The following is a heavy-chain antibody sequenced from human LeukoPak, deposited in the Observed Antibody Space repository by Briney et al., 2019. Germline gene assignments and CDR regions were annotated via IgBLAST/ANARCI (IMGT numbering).Heavy chain of an antibody. D-gene: IGHD6-6*01. CDR2: MNPNSGNT. CDR1: GYTFTSYD. J-gene: IGHJ6*02. CDR3: ARSRDYYLYYGMDV. Sequence: ASVKVSCKAPGYTFTSYDINWVRQATGQGLEWMGWMNPNSGNTGYAQKFQGRVTMTRNTSISTAYMELSSLRSEDTAVYYCARSRDYYLYYGMDVWGQGTTVTVSS. V-gene: IGHV1-8*01.